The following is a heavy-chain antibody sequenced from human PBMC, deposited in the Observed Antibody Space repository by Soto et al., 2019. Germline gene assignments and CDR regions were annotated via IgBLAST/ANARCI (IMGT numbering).Heavy chain of an antibody. CDR2: INPNSGDT. CDR3: ARKEGPAAGPGPAMDFDY. CDR1: GYTFTGYY. V-gene: IGHV1-2*04. D-gene: IGHD6-13*01. Sequence: ASVKVYCKAYGYTFTGYYMHWVRQAPGQGLEWMGWINPNSGDTNYAQKFQGWVTMTRDRSISTAYMELSRLRSDDTAVYYCARKEGPAAGPGPAMDFDYWGQGTLVTVSS. J-gene: IGHJ4*02.